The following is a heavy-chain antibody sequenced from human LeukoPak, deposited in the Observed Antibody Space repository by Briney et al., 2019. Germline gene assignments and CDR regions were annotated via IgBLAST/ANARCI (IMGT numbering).Heavy chain of an antibody. CDR2: IKEDESEK. CDR3: AKWGPGYYYYIDV. Sequence: PGGSLRLSCAVSGFTFSSYWMSWVRQAPGNGPEWVANIKEDESEKNYVDSVKGRFTISRDSAKNSLYLQMNSLRAEDTAVYYCAKWGPGYYYYIDVWGKGTTVTVSS. D-gene: IGHD2-8*01. J-gene: IGHJ6*03. CDR1: GFTFSSYW. V-gene: IGHV3-7*03.